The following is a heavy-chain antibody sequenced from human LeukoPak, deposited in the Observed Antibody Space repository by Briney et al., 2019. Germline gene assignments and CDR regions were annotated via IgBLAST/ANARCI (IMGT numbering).Heavy chain of an antibody. V-gene: IGHV4-59*01. CDR1: GGSISSYY. CDR3: ARMVNDDFWSGYSTLYGMDV. D-gene: IGHD3-3*01. CDR2: IYYSGST. J-gene: IGHJ6*02. Sequence: SETLSLTCTVSGGSISSYYWSWIRQPPGKGLEWMGYIYYSGSTNYNPSLKSRVTISVDTSKNQFSLKLSSVTAADTAVYYCARMVNDDFWSGYSTLYGMDVWGQGTTVTVSS.